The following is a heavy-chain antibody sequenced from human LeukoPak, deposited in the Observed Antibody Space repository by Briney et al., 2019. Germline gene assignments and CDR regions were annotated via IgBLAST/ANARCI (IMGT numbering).Heavy chain of an antibody. V-gene: IGHV1-18*04. CDR2: INANNGNT. D-gene: IGHD5-12*01. CDR1: GYTCSGYG. Sequence: ASVKVSCKASGYTCSGYGITWVRQAPGQGLEWMGWINANNGNTNYAQKLQGRVTMTTETSTSTAYMELRSLRSDDTAVYYCARKGDDIVATIWRGNWFDPWGQGTLVTVSS. J-gene: IGHJ5*02. CDR3: ARKGDDIVATIWRGNWFDP.